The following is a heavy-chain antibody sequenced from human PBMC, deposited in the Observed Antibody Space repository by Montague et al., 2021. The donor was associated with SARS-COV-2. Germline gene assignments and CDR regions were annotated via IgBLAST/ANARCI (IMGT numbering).Heavy chain of an antibody. V-gene: IGHV4-4*02. D-gene: IGHD3-16*01. CDR1: DGSISSPNW. J-gene: IGHJ6*02. CDR3: ARGGTYHDGMDV. Sequence: SETLSLTCAVSDGSISSPNWWNLVRQPPGKGLEWIWEIYCAGNTNYNPSLKSLVTIFIEKSENHFSLQLSSVTAAATAVYYCARGGTYHDGMDVWGQGTTVTVS. CDR2: IYCAGNT.